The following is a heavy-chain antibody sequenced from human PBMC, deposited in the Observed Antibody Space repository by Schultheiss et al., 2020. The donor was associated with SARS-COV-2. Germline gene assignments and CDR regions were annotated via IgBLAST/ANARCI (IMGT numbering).Heavy chain of an antibody. Sequence: ASVKVSCNASGYTFTGYYMHWVRQAPGQGLEWMGWINPNSGGTNYAQKFQGRVTMTTDTSTSTAYMELRSLRSDDTAVYYCARGAADTIFGWFDPWGPGTLVTVSS. CDR3: ARGAADTIFGWFDP. V-gene: IGHV1-2*02. CDR1: GYTFTGYY. D-gene: IGHD6-13*01. J-gene: IGHJ5*02. CDR2: INPNSGGT.